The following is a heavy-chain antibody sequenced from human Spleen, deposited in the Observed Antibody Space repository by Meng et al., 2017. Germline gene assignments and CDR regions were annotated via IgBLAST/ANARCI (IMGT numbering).Heavy chain of an antibody. J-gene: IGHJ4*02. V-gene: IGHV3-30*07. CDR1: GFTFSSYA. CDR2: ISYDGSNK. Sequence: GESLKISCAASGFTFSSYAMHWVRQAPGKGLEWVAVISYDGSNKYYADSVKGRFTISRDNSKNTVYLQMNSLRAEDTAVYYCARGRGYNYAYVNYWGQGTLVTVSS. D-gene: IGHD5-24*01. CDR3: ARGRGYNYAYVNY.